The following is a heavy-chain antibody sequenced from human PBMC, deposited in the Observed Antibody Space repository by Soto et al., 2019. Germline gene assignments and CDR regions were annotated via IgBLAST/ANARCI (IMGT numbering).Heavy chain of an antibody. J-gene: IGHJ4*02. CDR2: IDWDDDK. V-gene: IGHV2-70*11. D-gene: IGHD2-2*01. CDR1: GFSLSTSGMC. CDR3: ARIKCSGTSCPFDY. Sequence: SGPTLVNPTQTLTLTCTFSGFSLSTSGMCVSWIRQPPGKALEWLARIDWDDDKYYSTSLKTRLTISKDTSKNQVVLTMTNMDPVDTATYYCARIKCSGTSCPFDYWGQGTLVTVSS.